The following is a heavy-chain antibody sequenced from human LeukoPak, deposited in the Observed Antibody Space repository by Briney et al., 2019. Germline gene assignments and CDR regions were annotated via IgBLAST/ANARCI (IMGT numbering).Heavy chain of an antibody. CDR1: AGSITNYY. J-gene: IGHJ4*02. V-gene: IGHV4-59*01. D-gene: IGHD3-22*01. CDR2: IYYTGST. CDR3: ARGYYYDSSGYVY. Sequence: PSETLSLTCTVSAGSITNYYWSWIRQPPGKGLEWIGYIYYTGSTNYNPSLKSRVSISVDTSKNQFSLKLSSVTAADTAVYYCARGYYYDSSGYVYWGQGTLVTVSS.